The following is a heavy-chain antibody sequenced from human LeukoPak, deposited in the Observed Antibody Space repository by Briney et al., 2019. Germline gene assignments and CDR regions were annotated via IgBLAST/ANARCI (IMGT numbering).Heavy chain of an antibody. V-gene: IGHV4-31*03. J-gene: IGHJ4*02. D-gene: IGHD3-10*01. CDR2: IYYSGST. Sequence: SETLSLTCTVSGGSISSGGYYWSWIRQHPGKGLEWIGYIYYSGSTYYNPSLKSRVTISVDTSKNQFSLKLSSVTAADTAVYYCARGTYYYGSGSYYNVGFYYFDYWGQGTLVTVSS. CDR1: GGSISSGGYY. CDR3: ARGTYYYGSGSYYNVGFYYFDY.